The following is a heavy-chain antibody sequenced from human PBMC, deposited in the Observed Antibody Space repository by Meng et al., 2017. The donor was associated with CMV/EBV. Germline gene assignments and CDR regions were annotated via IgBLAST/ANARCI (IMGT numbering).Heavy chain of an antibody. V-gene: IGHV4-59*12. J-gene: IGHJ4*02. CDR2: IYYSGST. CDR3: ARDLGHCSSTSCSDY. CDR1: GGSISNYY. D-gene: IGHD2-2*01. Sequence: SETLSLTCTVSGGSISNYYWSWIRQPPGKGLEWIGSIYYSGSTYYNPSLKSRVTISVDTSKNQFSLKLSSVTAADTAVYYCARDLGHCSSTSCSDYWGQGTLVTVSS.